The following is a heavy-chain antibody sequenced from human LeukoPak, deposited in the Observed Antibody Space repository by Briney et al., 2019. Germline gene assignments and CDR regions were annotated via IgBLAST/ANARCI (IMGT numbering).Heavy chain of an antibody. D-gene: IGHD2-15*01. CDR1: GFTFSSYE. CDR3: AREVVVVAANWFDP. CDR2: ISSSGSTI. J-gene: IGHJ5*02. Sequence: GGSLRLSCAASGFTFSSYEMNWVRQAPGKGLEWVSYISSSGSTIYYADSVKGRFTISRDNAKNSLYLQMNSLRAEDTAVYYCAREVVVVAANWFDPWGQGTLVTVSS. V-gene: IGHV3-48*03.